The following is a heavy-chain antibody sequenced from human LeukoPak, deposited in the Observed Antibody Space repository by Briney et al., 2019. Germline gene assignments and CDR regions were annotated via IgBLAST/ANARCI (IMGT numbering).Heavy chain of an antibody. CDR2: ITSGGGSL. CDR1: GFTFSQYE. CDR3: ARDMVWGVKDAFDS. Sequence: PGGSLRLSCTASGFTFSQYEMNWVSQAPGKGLEWVAYITSGGGSLHYADSVQGRFTISRDNAKNSLFLQMNSLRAEDTAVYYCARDMVWGVKDAFDSWGQGTLVTVSS. V-gene: IGHV3-48*03. D-gene: IGHD3-10*01. J-gene: IGHJ5*01.